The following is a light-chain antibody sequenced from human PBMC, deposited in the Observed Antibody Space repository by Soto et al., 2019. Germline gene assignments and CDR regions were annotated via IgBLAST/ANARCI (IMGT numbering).Light chain of an antibody. CDR2: GAS. V-gene: IGKV3D-15*01. J-gene: IGKJ1*01. CDR3: QQYDTWPRT. Sequence: EIVLTQSPATLSLSPGERATLSCRASQSVSSYLAWYQQKPGQAPRLHIYGASTRATGIPDRFTGSGSGTDFTLSISSLQSDDFGVYYCQQYDTWPRTFGQGTKVDIK. CDR1: QSVSSY.